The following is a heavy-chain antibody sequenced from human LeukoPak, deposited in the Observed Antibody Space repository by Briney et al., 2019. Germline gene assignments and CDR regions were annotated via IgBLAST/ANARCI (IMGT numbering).Heavy chain of an antibody. CDR2: MNPNSGNT. Sequence: GASVKVSCKASGYTFTGYHMHWVRQAPGQGLEWMGWMNPNSGNTGYAQKFQGRVTMTRNTSISTAYMELSSLRSEDTAVYYCAREGHFDWLPDYYYYGMDVWGQGTTVTVSS. CDR3: AREGHFDWLPDYYYYGMDV. CDR1: GYTFTGYH. D-gene: IGHD3-9*01. J-gene: IGHJ6*02. V-gene: IGHV1-8*02.